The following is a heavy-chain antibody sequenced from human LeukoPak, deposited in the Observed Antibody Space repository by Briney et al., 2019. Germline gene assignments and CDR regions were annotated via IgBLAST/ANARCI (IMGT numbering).Heavy chain of an antibody. J-gene: IGHJ4*02. Sequence: GASVTVSCKASGYTFTGYYTHWVRQAPGQGLEWMGWINPNSGGTNYAQKFQGRVTMTRDTSISTAYMELSRLRSDDTAVYYCALLGGYYDSSGYYFRGYFDYWGQGTLVTVSS. CDR1: GYTFTGYY. CDR3: ALLGGYYDSSGYYFRGYFDY. V-gene: IGHV1-2*02. D-gene: IGHD3-22*01. CDR2: INPNSGGT.